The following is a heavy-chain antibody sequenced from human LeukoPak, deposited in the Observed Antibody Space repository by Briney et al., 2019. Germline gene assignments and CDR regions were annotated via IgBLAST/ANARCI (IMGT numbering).Heavy chain of an antibody. Sequence: GGSLRLSCAASGFIFSSYAMHWVRQAPGKGLEWVAVISYDGSNKYYADSVKGRFTISRDNSKNTLYLQMNSLRAEDTAVYYCARDQSRVGATTGGGYYFDYWGQGTLVTVSS. J-gene: IGHJ4*02. D-gene: IGHD1-26*01. CDR3: ARDQSRVGATTGGGYYFDY. CDR1: GFIFSSYA. V-gene: IGHV3-30-3*01. CDR2: ISYDGSNK.